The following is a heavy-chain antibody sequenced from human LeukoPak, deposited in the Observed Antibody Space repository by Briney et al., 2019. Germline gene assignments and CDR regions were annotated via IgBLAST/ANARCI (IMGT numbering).Heavy chain of an antibody. CDR1: AGSISSSSHH. CDR2: IYYGRTT. D-gene: IGHD5-12*01. V-gene: IGHV4-39*01. CDR3: VRHDGRGGATMGALDS. J-gene: IGHJ4*02. Sequence: SETLSLTCTVSAGSISSSSHHWGWIRQSPGKGLEWIGSIYYGRTTYYNPSLNSRVTISVVTSKNQFSLQLNSVTAADTAVYYCVRHDGRGGATMGALDSWGQGSLVTVS.